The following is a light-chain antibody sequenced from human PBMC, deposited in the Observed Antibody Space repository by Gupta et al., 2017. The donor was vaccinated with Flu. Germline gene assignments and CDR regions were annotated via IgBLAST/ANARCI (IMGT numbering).Light chain of an antibody. V-gene: IGKV3-15*01. CDR3: HQYNNWPPHT. CDR1: QNINYD. J-gene: IGKJ2*01. Sequence: ATLPVSPGERATLSCRASQNINYDLAWYQQKPGQAPRLLIYGASTRATGVAARFSGSGSGTEFTLTISSLQSEDFAVYYCHQYNNWPPHTFGQGTKLEIQ. CDR2: GAS.